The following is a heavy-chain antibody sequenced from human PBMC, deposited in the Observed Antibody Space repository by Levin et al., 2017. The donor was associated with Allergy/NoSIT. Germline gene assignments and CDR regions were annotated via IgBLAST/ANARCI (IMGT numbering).Heavy chain of an antibody. V-gene: IGHV3-48*02. CDR1: GFSFNTYT. Sequence: TGGSLRLSCAASGFSFNTYTMNWVRQAPGKGLECLSYISADSSAIDYADSVKGRFTISRDNAKKSLYLQMNSLRDEDTAVYYCARNYNYAFDYWGQGTLVTVSS. D-gene: IGHD5-18*01. CDR3: ARNYNYAFDY. J-gene: IGHJ4*02. CDR2: ISADSSAI.